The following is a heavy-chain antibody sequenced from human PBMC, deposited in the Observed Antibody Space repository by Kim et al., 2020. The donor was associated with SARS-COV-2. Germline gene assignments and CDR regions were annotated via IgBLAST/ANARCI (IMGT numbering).Heavy chain of an antibody. Sequence: ASVKVSCKASGYTFTGYYMHWVRQAPGQGLEWMGRINPNSGGTNYAQKFQGRVTMTRDTSISTAYMELSRLRSDDTAVYYCARASISLGLARDYWGQGTLVTVSS. CDR2: INPNSGGT. J-gene: IGHJ4*02. CDR3: ARASISLGLARDY. CDR1: GYTFTGYY. V-gene: IGHV1-2*06. D-gene: IGHD1-26*01.